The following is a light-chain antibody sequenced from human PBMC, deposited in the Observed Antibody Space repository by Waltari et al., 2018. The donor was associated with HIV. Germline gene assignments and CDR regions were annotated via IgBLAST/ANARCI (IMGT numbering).Light chain of an antibody. CDR1: SSNIGNDN. J-gene: IGLJ1*01. CDR2: NNY. CDR3: VGWDGSLSGYV. Sequence: QSVLTQPPSASGTPGQTVTISCSGSSSNIGNDNVYWYQQLPGMTPKLLPYNNYRRPSGVPDRFAGSKSGTSASLAISGLRSEDEADYYCVGWDGSLSGYVFGAGTKVTVL. V-gene: IGLV1-47*02.